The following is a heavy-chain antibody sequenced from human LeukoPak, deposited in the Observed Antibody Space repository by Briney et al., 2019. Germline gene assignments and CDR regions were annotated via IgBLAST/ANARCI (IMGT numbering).Heavy chain of an antibody. D-gene: IGHD3-16*01. Sequence: GGSLRLSCAASGFTFSNAWMNWVRQAPGKGLEWVGRIKGKLDGETIAYAAPVKGRFTISKDDSKNTLYLQMNSLKTEDTAVYYCTTGVLIGGWGQGTLVTVSS. CDR1: GFTFSNAW. J-gene: IGHJ4*02. CDR2: IKGKLDGETI. CDR3: TTGVLIGG. V-gene: IGHV3-15*01.